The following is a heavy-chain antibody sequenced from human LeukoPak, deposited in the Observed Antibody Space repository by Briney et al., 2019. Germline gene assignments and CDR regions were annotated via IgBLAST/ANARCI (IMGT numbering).Heavy chain of an antibody. V-gene: IGHV1-18*01. Sequence: ASVKVSCKASGYTFTSYGISWVRQAPGQGLEWIGWISAYNGNTNYAQKLQGRFTMTTDTATSTAYMELRSLRSDDTAVYYCARDGWVEMATITYPFDYWGQGTLVTVSS. CDR3: ARDGWVEMATITYPFDY. CDR1: GYTFTSYG. D-gene: IGHD5-24*01. CDR2: ISAYNGNT. J-gene: IGHJ4*02.